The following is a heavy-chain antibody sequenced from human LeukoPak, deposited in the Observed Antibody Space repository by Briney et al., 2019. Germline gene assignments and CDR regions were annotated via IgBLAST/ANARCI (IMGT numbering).Heavy chain of an antibody. D-gene: IGHD2-21*01. J-gene: IGHJ4*02. CDR2: VNRDGTEK. CDR3: VRGDWYFES. CDR1: GFNFSDSR. Sequence: GGSLRLSCVTSGFNFSDSRMTWVRQAPGKGLQWVANVNRDGTEKHFLDSVEGRFTISRDNAKKSLYLQMGSLRPQDTAVYFCVRGDWYFESWGQGTLVTVSS. V-gene: IGHV3-7*04.